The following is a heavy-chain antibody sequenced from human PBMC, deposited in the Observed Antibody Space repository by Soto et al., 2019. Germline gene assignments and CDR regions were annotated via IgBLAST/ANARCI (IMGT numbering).Heavy chain of an antibody. J-gene: IGHJ4*02. D-gene: IGHD1-7*01. CDR3: AREVRITGTNNYFAY. CDR1: GFTFSSYE. Sequence: GGSLRLSCAASGFTFSSYEMNWVRQAPGKGLEWVSYISSSGSTIYYADSVKGRFTISRDNAKNSLYLQMNSLRAEDTAVYYCAREVRITGTNNYFAYWGQGTLVTVSS. CDR2: ISSSGSTI. V-gene: IGHV3-48*03.